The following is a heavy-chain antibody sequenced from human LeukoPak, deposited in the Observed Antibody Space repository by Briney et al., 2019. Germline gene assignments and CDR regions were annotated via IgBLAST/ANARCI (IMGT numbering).Heavy chain of an antibody. CDR2: FDPEDGET. CDR3: ATERIVKGSGWFYDFDY. D-gene: IGHD6-19*01. Sequence: ASVKVSCKASGYTFTGYYMHWVRQAPGKGLEWMGGFDPEDGETIYAQKFQGRVTMTEDTSTDTAYMELSSLRSEDTAVYYCATERIVKGSGWFYDFDYWGQGTLVTVSS. V-gene: IGHV1-24*01. CDR1: GYTFTGYY. J-gene: IGHJ4*02.